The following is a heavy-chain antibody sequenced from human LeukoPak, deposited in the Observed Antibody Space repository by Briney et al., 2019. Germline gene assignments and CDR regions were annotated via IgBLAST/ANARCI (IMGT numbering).Heavy chain of an antibody. Sequence: ASVKVSCKASGYIFTGYYMHWVRQAPGQGLEWMGWVNPNSGGTNYAQKFQGRVTMTRDTSISTAYTELSRLRSDDTAMYYCAKSSAYSGYEVDYWGQGSLVTVSS. D-gene: IGHD5-12*01. CDR3: AKSSAYSGYEVDY. J-gene: IGHJ4*02. CDR1: GYIFTGYY. CDR2: VNPNSGGT. V-gene: IGHV1-2*02.